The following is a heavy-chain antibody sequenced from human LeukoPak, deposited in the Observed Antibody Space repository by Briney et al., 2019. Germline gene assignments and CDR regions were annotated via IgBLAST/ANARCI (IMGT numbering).Heavy chain of an antibody. D-gene: IGHD2/OR15-2a*01. V-gene: IGHV4-34*01. CDR1: GFTFSDYY. CDR3: ASKDSTNYHYGALDI. Sequence: PGGSLRLSCAASGFTFSDYYWSWIRQTPGKGLEWIGEINHSGSTNYNPSLNSRVTISVDTSKNQFSLKVKSVTAADTAVYYCASKDSTNYHYGALDIWGQGTRVTVSS. J-gene: IGHJ3*02. CDR2: INHSGST.